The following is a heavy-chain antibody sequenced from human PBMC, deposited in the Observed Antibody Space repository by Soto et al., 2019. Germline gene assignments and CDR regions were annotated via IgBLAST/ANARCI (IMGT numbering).Heavy chain of an antibody. CDR1: GFTFSSYA. V-gene: IGHV3-23*01. Sequence: GGSLRLSCAASGFTFSSYAMSWVRQAPGKGLEWVSAISGSGGSTYYADSVKGRFTISRDNSKNTLYLQMNSLRAEDTAVYYCAKWPAEIREKQLVLPVYYYYGMDVWGQGTTVTVS. CDR3: AKWPAEIREKQLVLPVYYYYGMDV. J-gene: IGHJ6*02. CDR2: ISGSGGST. D-gene: IGHD6-13*01.